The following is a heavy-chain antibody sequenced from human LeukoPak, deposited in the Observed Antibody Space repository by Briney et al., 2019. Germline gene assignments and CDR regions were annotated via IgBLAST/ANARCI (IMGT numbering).Heavy chain of an antibody. CDR1: GYTFTDYY. CDR2: ISAYNGNT. J-gene: IGHJ4*02. Sequence: AASVKVSCKASGYTFTDYYIHWVRQAPGQGLEWMGWISAYNGNTNYAQKLQGRVTMTTDTSTSTAYMELRSLRSDDTAVYYCARDSGSYSDYWGQGTLVTVSS. D-gene: IGHD1-26*01. CDR3: ARDSGSYSDY. V-gene: IGHV1-18*04.